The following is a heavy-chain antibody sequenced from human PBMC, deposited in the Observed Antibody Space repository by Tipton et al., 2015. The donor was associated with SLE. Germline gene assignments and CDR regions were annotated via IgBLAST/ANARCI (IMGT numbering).Heavy chain of an antibody. J-gene: IGHJ5*02. V-gene: IGHV4-39*02. Sequence: LRLSCTVSGGSISSSSYYWGWIRQPPGKGLEWIGSIYYSGSTYYNPSLKSRVTISVDTSKNQFSLKLSSVTAADTAVFYCARDWIESPSWFDPWGQGTLVTVSS. CDR1: GGSISSSSYY. CDR3: ARDWIESPSWFDP. CDR2: IYYSGST. D-gene: IGHD1-1*01.